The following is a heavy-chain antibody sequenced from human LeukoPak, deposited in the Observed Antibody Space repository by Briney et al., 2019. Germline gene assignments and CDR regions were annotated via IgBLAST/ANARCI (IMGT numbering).Heavy chain of an antibody. V-gene: IGHV3-7*01. CDR3: ARGGSYGGYHSY. D-gene: IGHD4-23*01. Sequence: PGGSLRLSCADSGFTFSTFYTSWVRPAPGAGRGWVANIKQDGREKYYVDSVKGRFTISRDNAKNSLYLQMNSLRAEDTALYYCARGGSYGGYHSYWGQGTLVTVSS. CDR2: IKQDGREK. CDR1: GFTFSTFY. J-gene: IGHJ4*02.